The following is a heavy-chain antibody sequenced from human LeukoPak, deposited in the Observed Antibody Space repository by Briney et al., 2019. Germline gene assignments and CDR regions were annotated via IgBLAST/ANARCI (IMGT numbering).Heavy chain of an antibody. CDR2: ISSSSTTI. CDR3: ARSIPARPIDF. CDR1: GFTFSSYS. Sequence: GGSLRLSCAASGFTFSSYSMNWVRQAPGKGLEWVSYISSSSTTIYYADSVKGRFTISRDNAKNSLYLHMNSLRAEDTAVYYCARSIPARPIDFWGQGTLVTVSS. V-gene: IGHV3-48*01. D-gene: IGHD6-6*01. J-gene: IGHJ4*02.